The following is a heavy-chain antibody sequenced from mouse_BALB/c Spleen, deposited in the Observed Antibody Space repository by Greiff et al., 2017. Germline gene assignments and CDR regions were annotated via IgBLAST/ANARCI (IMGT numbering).Heavy chain of an antibody. CDR1: GDSITSGY. CDR3: ARGGYDGYYHAMDY. V-gene: IGHV3-8*02. D-gene: IGHD2-3*01. J-gene: IGHJ4*01. Sequence: EVKLMESGPSLVKPSQTLSLTCSVTGDSITSGYWNWIRKFPGNKLEYMGYISYSGSTYYNPSLKSRISITRDTSKNQYYLQLNSVTTEDTATYYCARGGYDGYYHAMDYWGQGTSVTVSS. CDR2: ISYSGST.